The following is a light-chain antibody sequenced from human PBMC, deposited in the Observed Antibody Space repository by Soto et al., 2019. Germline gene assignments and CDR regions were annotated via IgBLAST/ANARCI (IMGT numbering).Light chain of an antibody. Sequence: QSVLTQPPSVSAAPGQKVTISCSGSSSNIGNNYVSWYQQLPGTAPKLLIYDNNKRPSGIPDRFSGSKSGTSATLGITGLQTGDEADYYCGTWDSRLSAGNWVFGGGTKLTVL. V-gene: IGLV1-51*01. J-gene: IGLJ3*02. CDR3: GTWDSRLSAGNWV. CDR1: SSNIGNNY. CDR2: DNN.